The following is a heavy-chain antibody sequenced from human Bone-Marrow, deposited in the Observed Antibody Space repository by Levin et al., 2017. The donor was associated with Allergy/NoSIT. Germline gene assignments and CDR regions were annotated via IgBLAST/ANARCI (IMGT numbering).Heavy chain of an antibody. CDR2: IKQDGSEK. J-gene: IGHJ3*02. CDR3: ARGLGGAFDI. D-gene: IGHD3-16*01. Sequence: GESLKISCAASGFTFSNFWMNWVRQAPGKGLEWVSNIKQDGSEKLYVDSVKGRFTISRDNAKNSLFLQMNNLRVEDTAVYYCARGLGGAFDIWGQGTMVTVSS. V-gene: IGHV3-7*01. CDR1: GFTFSNFW.